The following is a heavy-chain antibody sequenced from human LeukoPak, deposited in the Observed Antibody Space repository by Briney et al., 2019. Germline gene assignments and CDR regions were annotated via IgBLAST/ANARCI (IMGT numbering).Heavy chain of an antibody. V-gene: IGHV3-48*03. CDR2: ISRSGSYT. Sequence: GGSLRLSCAASGFSFSPYEMNWVRQAPGKGLEWVSYISRSGSYTYYAASVKGRFTISRDDAKSSLYLQMNSLRAEDTALYFCARSTILNAFDSWGQGILVTVSS. CDR3: ARSTILNAFDS. J-gene: IGHJ4*02. D-gene: IGHD1-26*01. CDR1: GFSFSPYE.